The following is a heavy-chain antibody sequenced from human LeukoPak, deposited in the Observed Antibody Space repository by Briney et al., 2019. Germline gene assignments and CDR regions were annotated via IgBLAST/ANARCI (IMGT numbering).Heavy chain of an antibody. CDR1: GFTFSSHA. Sequence: GGSLRLSCAASGFTFSSHAMHWVRQAPGKGLEWVAVISNDGADKYYADSVKGRFSISRDNPENTLYLQMNSLRPEDTAVYYCARVRVILTTMASFAYWGQGSLVTVSP. D-gene: IGHD3-9*01. CDR2: ISNDGADK. J-gene: IGHJ4*02. CDR3: ARVRVILTTMASFAY. V-gene: IGHV3-30-3*01.